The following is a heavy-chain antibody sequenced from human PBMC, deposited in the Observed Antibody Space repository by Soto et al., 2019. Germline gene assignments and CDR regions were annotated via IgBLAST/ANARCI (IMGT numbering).Heavy chain of an antibody. Sequence: ASVKVSCKASGYTFTSYGISWVRQAPGQGLEWMGWISAYNGNTNYAQKLQGRVTMTTDTSTSTAYMELRSLRSDDTAVYYCARQYESAAAGTDAFDIWGQGTMGTVAS. CDR2: ISAYNGNT. CDR3: ARQYESAAAGTDAFDI. CDR1: GYTFTSYG. D-gene: IGHD6-13*01. V-gene: IGHV1-18*01. J-gene: IGHJ3*02.